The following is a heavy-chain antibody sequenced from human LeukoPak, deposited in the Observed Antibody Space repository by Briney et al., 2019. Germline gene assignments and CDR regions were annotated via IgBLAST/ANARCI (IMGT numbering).Heavy chain of an antibody. CDR1: GFTFSSYW. CDR3: ARMSTSSWYVCDY. V-gene: IGHV3-7*01. D-gene: IGHD6-13*01. CDR2: IKQDGGEK. J-gene: IGHJ4*02. Sequence: GGSPRLSCAASGFTFSSYWMTWVRQSPGKGLEWVANIKQDGGEKYYVDSVTGRFTISRDNAKNSLYLQMNSLRAEDTAVYYCARMSTSSWYVCDYWGQGTLVTVSS.